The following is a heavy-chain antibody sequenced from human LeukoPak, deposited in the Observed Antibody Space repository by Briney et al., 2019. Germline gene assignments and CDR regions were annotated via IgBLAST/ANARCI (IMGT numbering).Heavy chain of an antibody. CDR1: GFIFSSHW. CDR2: IKHDGTEQ. J-gene: IGHJ4*02. V-gene: IGHV3-7*04. D-gene: IGHD6-13*01. Sequence: RLSXAASGFIFSSHWMSWVRQXPGKGLEWVANIKHDGTEQYFVDSVKGRFTISRDNAKNSLFLQMNSLRAEDTAVYYCARSYSRVGFDFWGQGTLVTVSS. CDR3: ARSYSRVGFDF.